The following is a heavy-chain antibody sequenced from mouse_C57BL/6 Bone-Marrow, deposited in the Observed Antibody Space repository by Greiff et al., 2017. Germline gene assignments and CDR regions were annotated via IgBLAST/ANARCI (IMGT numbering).Heavy chain of an antibody. CDR1: GFTFSSYA. Sequence: EVQGVESGGGLVKPGGSLKLSCAASGFTFSSYAMSWVRQTPEKRLEWVATISDGGSYTYYPDNVKGRFTISRDNAKNNLYLQMSHLKSEDTAMYYCARDSPITTVVASHFDYWGQGTTLTVSS. J-gene: IGHJ2*01. CDR2: ISDGGSYT. V-gene: IGHV5-4*01. D-gene: IGHD1-1*01. CDR3: ARDSPITTVVASHFDY.